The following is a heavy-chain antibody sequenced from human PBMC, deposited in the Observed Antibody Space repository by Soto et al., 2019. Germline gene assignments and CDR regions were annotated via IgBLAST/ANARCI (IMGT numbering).Heavy chain of an antibody. CDR3: ARAKRVATSYYYYGMDV. D-gene: IGHD5-12*01. CDR1: GGTFSSYA. V-gene: IGHV1-69*13. CDR2: IIPIFGTA. Sequence: SVKVSCKASGGTFSSYAISWVRQAPGQGLEWMGGIIPIFGTANYAQKFQGRVTITADESTSTAYMELSSLRSEDTAVYYCARAKRVATSYYYYGMDVWGQGTTVTVSS. J-gene: IGHJ6*02.